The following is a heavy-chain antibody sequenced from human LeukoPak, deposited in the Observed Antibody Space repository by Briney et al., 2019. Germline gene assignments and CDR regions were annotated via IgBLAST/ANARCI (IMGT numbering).Heavy chain of an antibody. CDR3: ARQYYDSSGYYVFDY. D-gene: IGHD3-22*01. V-gene: IGHV5-51*01. CDR1: GYSFTSYW. CDR2: IYPGDSDT. J-gene: IGHJ4*02. Sequence: GESLKISCKGSGYSFTSYWIGWVRQMPGKGLEWMGIIYPGDSDTRYSPSFQGQVTISADTSISTAYLQWSSLKASDTAMYYCARQYYDSSGYYVFDYWGQGTLVTVSS.